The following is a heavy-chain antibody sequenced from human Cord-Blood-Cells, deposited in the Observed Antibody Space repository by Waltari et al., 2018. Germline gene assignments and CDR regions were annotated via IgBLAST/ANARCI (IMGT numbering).Heavy chain of an antibody. J-gene: IGHJ3*02. D-gene: IGHD3-9*01. CDR1: GFTFSSYV. CDR3: AREARNFDWLYGAFDI. V-gene: IGHV3-48*03. Sequence: EVQLVESGGGLVQPGGSLRLSCAASGFTFSSYVMNWVRQAPGKGLEWVSYISSSGSTIYYADSVKGRFTISRDNAKNSLYLQMNSLRAEDTAVYYCAREARNFDWLYGAFDIWGQGTMVTVSS. CDR2: ISSSGSTI.